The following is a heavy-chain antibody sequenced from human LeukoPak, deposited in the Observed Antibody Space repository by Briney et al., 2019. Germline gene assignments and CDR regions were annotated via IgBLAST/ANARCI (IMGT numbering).Heavy chain of an antibody. D-gene: IGHD6-13*01. CDR1: GFTFSSYS. Sequence: GGSPRLSCAASGFTFSSYSMNWVRQAPGKGLEWVSSISSSSSYIYYADSVKGRFTISRDNAKNSLYLQMNSLRAEDTAVYYCARIPNIAAAGTSFDYWGQGTLVTVSS. J-gene: IGHJ4*02. CDR3: ARIPNIAAAGTSFDY. CDR2: ISSSSSYI. V-gene: IGHV3-21*01.